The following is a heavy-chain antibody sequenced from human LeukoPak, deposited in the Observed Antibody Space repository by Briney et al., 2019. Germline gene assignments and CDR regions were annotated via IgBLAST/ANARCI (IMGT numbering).Heavy chain of an antibody. V-gene: IGHV3-11*01. CDR2: ISSSGSTI. J-gene: IGHJ6*02. CDR3: ARDYCGGGSCYSGGGYYYYGMDV. D-gene: IGHD2-15*01. Sequence: GGSLRLSCAASGFTFSDYYMSWIRRAPGKGLEWVSYISSSGSTIYYADSVKGRFTISRDNAKNSLYLQMNSLRAEDTAVYYCARDYCGGGSCYSGGGYYYYGMDVWGQGTTVTVSS. CDR1: GFTFSDYY.